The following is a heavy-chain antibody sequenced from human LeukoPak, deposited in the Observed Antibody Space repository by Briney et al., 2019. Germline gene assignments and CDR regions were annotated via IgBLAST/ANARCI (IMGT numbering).Heavy chain of an antibody. CDR2: VSYTGRT. D-gene: IGHD3-22*01. CDR3: ERLLDNDISGGPDTFDV. V-gene: IGHV4-59*11. J-gene: IGHJ3*01. CDR1: GGSLSGHD. Sequence: SETLSLTCTGAGGSLSGHDWSWIGQPPGKRLEWIGYVSYTGRTKYNPSLQSRVTISIDTSKSQFSLKLTSVTSADTAVYSCERLLDNDISGGPDTFDVWGQGTTVIVSS.